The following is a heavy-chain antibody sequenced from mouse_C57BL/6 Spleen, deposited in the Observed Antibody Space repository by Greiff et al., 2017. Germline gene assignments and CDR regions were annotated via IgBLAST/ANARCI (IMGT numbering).Heavy chain of an antibody. D-gene: IGHD2-1*01. CDR2: ISYDGSN. CDR1: GYSITSGYY. V-gene: IGHV3-6*01. J-gene: IGHJ2*01. Sequence: EVKLMESGPGLVKPSQSLSLTCSVTGYSITSGYYWNWIRQFPGNKLEWMGYISYDGSNNYNPSLKNRISITRDTSKNQFFLKWNSVTTEDTATYYSSRRGGNYVPFYYWGQGTTVTVSS. CDR3: SRRGGNYVPFYY.